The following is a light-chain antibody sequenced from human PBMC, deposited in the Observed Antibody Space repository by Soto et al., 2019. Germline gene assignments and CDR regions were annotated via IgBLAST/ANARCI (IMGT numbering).Light chain of an antibody. CDR1: SSDVGSYRF. CDR3: SSYTSSSNYV. Sequence: QSALTQPASVSGSPGQSITISCTGTSSDVGSYRFVSWYQQHPGKAPTLMIYEGSERPSGVSDRFSGSKSGNTASLTISGLQAEDEADYYCSSYTSSSNYVFGTGTKVTVL. V-gene: IGLV2-14*02. CDR2: EGS. J-gene: IGLJ1*01.